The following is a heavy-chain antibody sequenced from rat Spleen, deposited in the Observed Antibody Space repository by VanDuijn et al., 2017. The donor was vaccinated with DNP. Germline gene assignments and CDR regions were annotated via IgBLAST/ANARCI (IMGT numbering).Heavy chain of an antibody. V-gene: IGHV5S10*01. Sequence: EVQLVESGGGLVQPGKSLKLSCAASGFTFSDYAMAWVRQSPKKGLEWVETINYDGSSNYYRDSVRGRFTISRDYARSTLYLQMDSLRSEDTATYCCTTSTGAYWGQGTLVTVSS. J-gene: IGHJ3*01. D-gene: IGHD1-2*01. CDR3: TTSTGAY. CDR1: GFTFSDYA. CDR2: INYDGSSN.